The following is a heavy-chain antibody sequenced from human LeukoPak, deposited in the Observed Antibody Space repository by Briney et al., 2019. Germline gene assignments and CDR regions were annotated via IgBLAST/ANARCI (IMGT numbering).Heavy chain of an antibody. CDR1: GVSLSGYY. V-gene: IGHV4-34*01. D-gene: IGHD6-13*01. CDR2: ITHSGST. CDR3: ARDSSSWHNFDH. Sequence: SETLSLTCAVSGVSLSGYYLSWIRQPPGKGLEWMGEITHSGSTNYNPSLKGRVPISVDTSKNQVSLRLSSVTAADPAVYYCARDSSSWHNFDHWGQATLVTVSS. J-gene: IGHJ4*02.